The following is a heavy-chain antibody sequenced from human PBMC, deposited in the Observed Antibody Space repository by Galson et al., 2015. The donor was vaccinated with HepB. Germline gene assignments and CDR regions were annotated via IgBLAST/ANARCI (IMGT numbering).Heavy chain of an antibody. D-gene: IGHD1-26*01. J-gene: IGHJ4*02. CDR3: ARGEHPSGSYYSLEGY. V-gene: IGHV1-69*13. Sequence: SVKVSCKASGGTFSSDAISWVRQAPAQGLEWMGGIIPIFGTANYAQKFQGRVTITADESTSTAYMELSSLRSEDTAVYYCARGEHPSGSYYSLEGYWGQGTLVTVSS. CDR2: IIPIFGTA. CDR1: GGTFSSDA.